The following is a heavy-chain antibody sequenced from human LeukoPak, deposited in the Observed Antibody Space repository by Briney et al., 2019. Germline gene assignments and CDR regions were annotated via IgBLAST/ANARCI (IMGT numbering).Heavy chain of an antibody. CDR3: ARDLGSGYQLFFDY. V-gene: IGHV1-18*01. J-gene: IGHJ4*02. Sequence: ASVKVSCKASGYTFTSYSISWVRQAPGQGLEWMGWISAYNGNTNYAQKLQGRVTMTTDTSTSTAYMELRSLRSDDTAVYYCARDLGSGYQLFFDYWGQGTLVTVSS. D-gene: IGHD2-2*01. CDR1: GYTFTSYS. CDR2: ISAYNGNT.